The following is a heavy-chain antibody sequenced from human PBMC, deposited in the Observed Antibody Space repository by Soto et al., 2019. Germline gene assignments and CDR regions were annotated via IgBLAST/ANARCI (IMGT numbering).Heavy chain of an antibody. D-gene: IGHD3-16*02. CDR1: GFTFSSYA. CDR3: AKDRANRLYHYYYYYMDV. J-gene: IGHJ6*03. Sequence: GGSLRLSCAASGFTFSSYAMSWVRQAPGKGLEWVSAISGSGGSTYYADSVKGRFTISRDNSKNTLYLQMNSLRAEDTAVYYCAKDRANRLYHYYYYYMDVWGKGTTVTVSS. V-gene: IGHV3-23*01. CDR2: ISGSGGST.